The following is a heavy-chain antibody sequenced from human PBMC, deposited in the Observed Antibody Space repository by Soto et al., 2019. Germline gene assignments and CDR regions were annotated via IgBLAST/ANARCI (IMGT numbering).Heavy chain of an antibody. Sequence: GESLKISCNGSGYSFTSYWISGVRQMPGKGLEWMGRIDPSDSYTNYSPSFQGHVTISADKSISTAYLQWSSLKASATAMYYCARHYGEEASDVWGQGTTVTVSS. D-gene: IGHD4-17*01. CDR2: IDPSDSYT. CDR3: ARHYGEEASDV. V-gene: IGHV5-10-1*01. J-gene: IGHJ6*02. CDR1: GYSFTSYW.